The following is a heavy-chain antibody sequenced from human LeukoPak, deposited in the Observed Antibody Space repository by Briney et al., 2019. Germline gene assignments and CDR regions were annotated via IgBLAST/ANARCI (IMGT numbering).Heavy chain of an antibody. CDR2: IYYSGST. Sequence: SETLSLTCIVSGASISSCCHYWGWIRQPPGMGLEWIGSIYYSGSTNYNPSLKSRVTISVDTSKNQFSLKLSSVTAADTAVYYCARGKTYYDISKDAFDIWGQGTMVTVSS. CDR1: GASISSCCHY. D-gene: IGHD3-22*01. V-gene: IGHV4-39*07. CDR3: ARGKTYYDISKDAFDI. J-gene: IGHJ3*02.